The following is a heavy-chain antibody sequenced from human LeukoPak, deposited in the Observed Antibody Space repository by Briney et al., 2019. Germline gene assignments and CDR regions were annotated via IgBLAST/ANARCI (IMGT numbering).Heavy chain of an antibody. J-gene: IGHJ4*02. CDR3: ARLRGYSGYDYDY. CDR2: IYHSGST. D-gene: IGHD5-12*01. V-gene: IGHV4-38-2*02. Sequence: SETLSLTCTVSGYSISSGYYWGWIRQPPGKGLEWIGSIYHSGSTYYNPSLKSRVTISVDTSKNQFSLKLSSVTAADTAVYYCARLRGYSGYDYDYWGQGTLVTVSS. CDR1: GYSISSGYY.